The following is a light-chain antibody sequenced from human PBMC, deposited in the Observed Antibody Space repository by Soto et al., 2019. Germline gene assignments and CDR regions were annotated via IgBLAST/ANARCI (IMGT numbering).Light chain of an antibody. CDR1: QSVSSY. Sequence: EIVLTQSPATLSLSPGERATLSCRASQSVSSYLAWYQQKPGQAPRLLISDSSNRATGIPARFSGSGSGTDFPLTIRRLEPEDFAIYYCQQRRDWPLTFGGGTQVEIK. J-gene: IGKJ4*01. CDR2: DSS. CDR3: QQRRDWPLT. V-gene: IGKV3-11*01.